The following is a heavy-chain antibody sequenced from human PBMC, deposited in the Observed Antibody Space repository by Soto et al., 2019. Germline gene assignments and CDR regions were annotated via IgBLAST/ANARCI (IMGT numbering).Heavy chain of an antibody. D-gene: IGHD3-3*01. Sequence: QITLKESGPTLVKPTQTLTLTCTFSGFSLSTSGVGVGWIRQPPGKALEWLALIYWDDDKRYSPSLKSRLTITKDTSXXQXVXXMTNMDPVDTATYYCAHRGERSVGWSGTDGYYFDYWGQGTLVTVSS. CDR1: GFSLSTSGVG. CDR3: AHRGERSVGWSGTDGYYFDY. CDR2: IYWDDDK. J-gene: IGHJ4*02. V-gene: IGHV2-5*02.